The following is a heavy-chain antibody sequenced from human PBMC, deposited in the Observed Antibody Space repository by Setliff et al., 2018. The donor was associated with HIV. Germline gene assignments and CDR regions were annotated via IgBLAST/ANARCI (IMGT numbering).Heavy chain of an antibody. V-gene: IGHV1-18*01. CDR2: ISAYNGNT. D-gene: IGHD6-13*01. J-gene: IGHJ5*02. Sequence: ASVKVSCKASGYTFTSFGISWVRQAPGQGLEWMGRISAYNGNTDHAQRLQGRVTMTTDTSTRTAYMELRSLRSDDTAVYYCARATGAADLWGQGTKVTVSS. CDR3: ARATGAADL. CDR1: GYTFTSFG.